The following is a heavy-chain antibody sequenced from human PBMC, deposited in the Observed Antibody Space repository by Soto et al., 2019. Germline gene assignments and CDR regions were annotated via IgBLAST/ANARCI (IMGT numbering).Heavy chain of an antibody. CDR1: GFTFSSYS. V-gene: IGHV3-21*01. D-gene: IGHD6-13*01. Sequence: PGGSLRLSCAASGFTFSSYSMNWVRQAPGKGLEWVSSISSSSSYIYYADSVKGRFTISRDNAKNSLYLQTNSLRAEDTAVYYCAREVGIAAAASEYYYYGMDVWGQGTTVTVSS. CDR3: AREVGIAAAASEYYYYGMDV. J-gene: IGHJ6*02. CDR2: ISSSSSYI.